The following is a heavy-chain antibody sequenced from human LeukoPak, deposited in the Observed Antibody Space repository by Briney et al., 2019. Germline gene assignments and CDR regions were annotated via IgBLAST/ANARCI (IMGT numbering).Heavy chain of an antibody. D-gene: IGHD6-19*01. V-gene: IGHV1-18*04. CDR3: ARDGRQWVPLNWFDP. J-gene: IGHJ5*02. CDR1: GYTFNTYG. CDR2: ISAYNGNT. Sequence: GASAKVSCKASGYTFNTYGINWVRPAPGQGLEWMGWISAYNGNTNYAQNFQGRITLTTDTSTSTAYMELTSLRFDDTAVYYCARDGRQWVPLNWFDPWGQGTLVIVSS.